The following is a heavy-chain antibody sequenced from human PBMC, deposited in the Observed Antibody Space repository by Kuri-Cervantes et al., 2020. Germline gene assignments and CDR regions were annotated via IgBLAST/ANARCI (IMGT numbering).Heavy chain of an antibody. CDR2: INPNSGGT. CDR3: ARDRKGYCSGGSCYSGWFDP. D-gene: IGHD2-15*01. V-gene: IGHV1-2*02. Sequence: ASVKVSCKASGYTFTGYYMHWVRQAPGQGLEWMGWINPNSGGTNYAQKFQGRVTMTRDTSISTAYMELSRLRSDDTAVYYCARDRKGYCSGGSCYSGWFDPWGQGTLVTVSS. CDR1: GYTFTGYY. J-gene: IGHJ5*02.